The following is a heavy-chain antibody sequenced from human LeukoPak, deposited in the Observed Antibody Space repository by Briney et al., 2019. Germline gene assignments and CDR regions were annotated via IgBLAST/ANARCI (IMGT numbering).Heavy chain of an antibody. Sequence: ASVKVSCKASGYTFTSYAMHWVRQAPGQRLEWMGWINAGNGNTKYSQKFQGRVTITRDTSASTAYMELSSLRSEDTAVYYCARRRGSSFEYYYYYGMDVWGQGTTVTVSS. CDR1: GYTFTSYA. V-gene: IGHV1-3*01. D-gene: IGHD6-13*01. CDR2: INAGNGNT. CDR3: ARRRGSSFEYYYYYGMDV. J-gene: IGHJ6*02.